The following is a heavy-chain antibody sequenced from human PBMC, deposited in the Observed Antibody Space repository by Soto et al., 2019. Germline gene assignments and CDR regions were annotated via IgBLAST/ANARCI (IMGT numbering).Heavy chain of an antibody. CDR1: GGSISSSSYY. Sequence: QLQLQESGPGLVKPSETLSLTCTVSGGSISSSSYYWGWIRQPPGKGLEWIGSIYYSGSTYYNPSLKSRVTISVDTSKNQCSLKLSSVTAADTAVYYCRVWDGDASFYYYYGMDVWGQGTTVTVSS. CDR2: IYYSGST. CDR3: RVWDGDASFYYYYGMDV. J-gene: IGHJ6*02. V-gene: IGHV4-39*01. D-gene: IGHD4-17*01.